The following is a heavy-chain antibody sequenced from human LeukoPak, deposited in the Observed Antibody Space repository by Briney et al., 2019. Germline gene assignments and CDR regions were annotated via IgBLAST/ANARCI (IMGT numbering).Heavy chain of an antibody. V-gene: IGHV3-23*01. CDR2: ITGGGSGI. CDR3: AKWGDYDVLTGYYVSDY. CDR1: GFTFSNYA. D-gene: IGHD3-9*01. J-gene: IGHJ4*02. Sequence: PGGSLRVSCAASGFTFSNYAMSGVRQAPGKGLEWVSAITGGGSGIYYADSMKSRFTISRDNSKNTLYLQINSLRAEDTAVYYCAKWGDYDVLTGYYVSDYWGQGTLVTVSS.